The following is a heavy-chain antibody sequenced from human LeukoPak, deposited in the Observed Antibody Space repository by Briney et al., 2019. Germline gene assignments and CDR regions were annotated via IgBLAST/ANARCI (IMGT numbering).Heavy chain of an antibody. CDR1: GGSFSGYY. J-gene: IGHJ5*02. CDR3: ARGSPYGRNWFDP. D-gene: IGHD3-10*01. CDR2: INHSGST. Sequence: SETLSLTCAVYGGSFSGYYWSWIRQPLGKGLEWIGEINHSGSTNYNPSLKSRVTISVDTSKNQFSLKLSSVTAADTAVYYCARGSPYGRNWFDPWGQGTLVTVSS. V-gene: IGHV4-34*01.